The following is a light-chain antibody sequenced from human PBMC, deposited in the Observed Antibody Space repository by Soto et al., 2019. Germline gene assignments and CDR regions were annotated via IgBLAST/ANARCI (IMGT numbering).Light chain of an antibody. CDR1: RSNIGRNT. Sequence: QSVVTQPPSASGTPGQRVTISCSGGRSNIGRNTVNWYQQFPGTAPKLLIYSNNQRPSGVPDRFSGSKSDTSASLAISGLQSEDEGDYYCAIWDDSLNGWVFGGGTKLTVL. V-gene: IGLV1-44*01. CDR3: AIWDDSLNGWV. CDR2: SNN. J-gene: IGLJ3*02.